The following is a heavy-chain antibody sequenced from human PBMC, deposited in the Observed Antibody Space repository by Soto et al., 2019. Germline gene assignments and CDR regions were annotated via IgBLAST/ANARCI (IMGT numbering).Heavy chain of an antibody. D-gene: IGHD5-12*01. CDR2: INHSGST. Sequence: SETLSLTCAVYGGSFSGYYWSWIRQPPGKGLEWIGEINHSGSTNYNPSLKSRVTISVDTSKNQFSLKLSSVTAADTAVYYCARGPPRAGVATIFAAVGVASHGIAEATIKVRWFDPWGQGTLVTVSS. CDR1: GGSFSGYY. J-gene: IGHJ5*02. V-gene: IGHV4-34*01. CDR3: ARGPPRAGVATIFAAVGVASHGIAEATIKVRWFDP.